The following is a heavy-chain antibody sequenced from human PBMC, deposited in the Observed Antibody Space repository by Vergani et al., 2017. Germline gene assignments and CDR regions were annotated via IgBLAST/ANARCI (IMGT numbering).Heavy chain of an antibody. D-gene: IGHD4-17*01. CDR1: GFTFSRHW. J-gene: IGHJ4*02. Sequence: EVQLVESGGGLVQPGGSLRLSCAASGFTFSRHWMHWVRQAPGKGLVWVSRVNPEGTNTPYADSVKGRFTISRDNAKNMMYLQLNSLRDEDTAVYYCARGASGDYVSSFDYWGQGTLVTVSS. CDR2: VNPEGTNT. CDR3: ARGASGDYVSSFDY. V-gene: IGHV3-74*01.